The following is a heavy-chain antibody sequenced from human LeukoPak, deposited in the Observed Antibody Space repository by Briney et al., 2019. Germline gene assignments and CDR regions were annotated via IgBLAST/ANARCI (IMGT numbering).Heavy chain of an antibody. CDR3: ARGESSNWSFDY. Sequence: SETLSLTCTVSGGSISSYYWSWIRQPPGKGLEWIGYIYYSGSTNYNPPLKSRVTISVDTSKNQFPLKLRSVTAADAAVYYCARGESSNWSFDYWGQGTLVTVSS. J-gene: IGHJ4*02. CDR2: IYYSGST. V-gene: IGHV4-59*01. D-gene: IGHD6-13*01. CDR1: GGSISSYY.